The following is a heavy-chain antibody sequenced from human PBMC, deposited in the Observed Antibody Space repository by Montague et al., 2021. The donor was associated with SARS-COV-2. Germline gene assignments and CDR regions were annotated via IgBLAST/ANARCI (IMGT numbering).Heavy chain of an antibody. Sequence: PALVKPTQTLTLTCTFSGFSLRTSGMCVGWIRQPPGQALEWLARIDWDDDKYYSTSLETRLTISKDTSKNQVVLTMTNMDPVDTATYYCAREIAAAPDYWGQGTLVTVSS. CDR2: IDWDDDK. V-gene: IGHV2-70*11. J-gene: IGHJ4*02. CDR3: AREIAAAPDY. D-gene: IGHD6-13*01. CDR1: GFSLRTSGMC.